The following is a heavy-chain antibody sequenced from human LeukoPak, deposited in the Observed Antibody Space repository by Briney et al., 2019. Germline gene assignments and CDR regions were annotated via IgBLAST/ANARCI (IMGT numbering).Heavy chain of an antibody. CDR2: IYYSGST. V-gene: IGHV4-59*01. CDR3: AREEYYDSKYYFDF. J-gene: IGHJ4*02. Sequence: SETLSLTCTVSGGSISSYYWSWIRQPPGKGLEWIGYIYYSGSTNYNPSLKSRVTISVDTSKNQFSLRLSSVTAADTAVYYCAREEYYDSKYYFDFWGQGTLVTVSS. D-gene: IGHD3-22*01. CDR1: GGSISSYY.